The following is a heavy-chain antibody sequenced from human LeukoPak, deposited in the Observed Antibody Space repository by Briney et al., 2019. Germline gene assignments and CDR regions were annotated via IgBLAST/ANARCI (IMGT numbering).Heavy chain of an antibody. Sequence: ESGPTLVNPTEPLTLTRTVSVFSLSTARMGVSWIRQPTGKALERLPHTFSNDEKSYSTSLERRLNISKVNSKSQVVLTMTNMDPVDTATYYCALIRVVVFSDFFDYWGQGTLVTVSS. CDR3: ALIRVVVFSDFFDY. CDR1: VFSLSTARMG. V-gene: IGHV2-26*01. CDR2: TFSNDEK. D-gene: IGHD3-22*01. J-gene: IGHJ4*02.